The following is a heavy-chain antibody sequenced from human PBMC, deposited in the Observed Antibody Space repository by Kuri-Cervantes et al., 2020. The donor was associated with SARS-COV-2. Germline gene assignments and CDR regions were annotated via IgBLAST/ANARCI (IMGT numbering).Heavy chain of an antibody. D-gene: IGHD2-2*01. CDR3: ARDGYCSSTSCYARRYYYGMDV. Sequence: SVKVSCKASGGTFSSYAISWVRQAPGQGLEWMGGIIPIFGTANCAQKFQGRVTITADESTSTAYMELSSLRSEDTAVYYCARDGYCSSTSCYARRYYYGMDVWGQGTTVTVSS. CDR1: GGTFSSYA. J-gene: IGHJ6*02. CDR2: IIPIFGTA. V-gene: IGHV1-69*13.